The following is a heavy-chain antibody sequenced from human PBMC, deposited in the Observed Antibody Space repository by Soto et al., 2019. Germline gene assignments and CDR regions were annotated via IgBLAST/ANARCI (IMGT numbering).Heavy chain of an antibody. CDR1: NYTFTSYG. CDR3: ARDPGGATVPDY. V-gene: IGHV1-18*04. CDR2: ISVYYGNT. D-gene: IGHD4-4*01. Sequence: ASVKVSCKASNYTFTSYGISWVRQAPGQGLEWMGWISVYYGNTNYAQKFQDRVTMTTDTSTSTAYLELRSLTSDDTAVYYCARDPGGATVPDYWGQGTLVTVSS. J-gene: IGHJ4*02.